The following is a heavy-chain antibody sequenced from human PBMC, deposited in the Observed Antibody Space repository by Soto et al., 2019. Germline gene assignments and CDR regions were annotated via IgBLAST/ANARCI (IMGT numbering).Heavy chain of an antibody. CDR2: IRIKANSYAT. D-gene: IGHD4-17*01. J-gene: IGHJ2*01. V-gene: IGHV3-73*01. CDR3: TRRGSTVWHFDL. Sequence: PGGSLRLSCAASGFTFSGSAIHWVRQASGKGLEWVGRIRIKANSYATAYAASVKGRFTISRDDSKNTAYLQMNSLKTEDTAVYYCTRRGSTVWHFDLWGRGTLVTVSS. CDR1: GFTFSGSA.